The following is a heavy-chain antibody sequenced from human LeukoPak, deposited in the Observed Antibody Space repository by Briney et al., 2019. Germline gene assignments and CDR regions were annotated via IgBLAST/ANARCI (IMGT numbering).Heavy chain of an antibody. CDR1: GFTFSSYA. CDR3: ARLTPYYDFWSGYYHDAFDI. Sequence: GSLRLSCAASGFTFSSYAMSWIRQPPGKGLEWIGEINHSGSTNYNPSLKSRVTISVDMSKNQFSLKLSSVTAADTAVYYCARLTPYYDFWSGYYHDAFDIWGQGTMVTVSS. D-gene: IGHD3-3*01. J-gene: IGHJ3*02. CDR2: INHSGST. V-gene: IGHV4-34*01.